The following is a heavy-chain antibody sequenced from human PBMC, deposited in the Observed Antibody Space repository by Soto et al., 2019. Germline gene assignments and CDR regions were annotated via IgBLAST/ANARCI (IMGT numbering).Heavy chain of an antibody. J-gene: IGHJ4*02. CDR3: ARAPRGNYGYPSYFDY. CDR1: GASISSYY. Sequence: PSETLSLTCTVSGASISSYYWSWIRLPPGKGLEWIGYIYYSGSTNYNPSLKSRVTISVDTSKNQFSLKLSSVTAADTAVYYCARAPRGNYGYPSYFDYWGQGTLVTVSS. D-gene: IGHD3-10*01. CDR2: IYYSGST. V-gene: IGHV4-59*01.